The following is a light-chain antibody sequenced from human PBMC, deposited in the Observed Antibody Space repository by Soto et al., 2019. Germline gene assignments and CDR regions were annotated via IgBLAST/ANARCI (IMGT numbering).Light chain of an antibody. CDR1: HSVGTN. Sequence: EIVMTQSPATLSVSPGETATLSCRASHSVGTNLAWYQQRPGQAPRLLIYGASTRATGVPAKFSGGGSGTEFTLTITSLQSEDFAVYYCQHYNTRFSWTFGQGTKVEIK. CDR2: GAS. V-gene: IGKV3-15*01. J-gene: IGKJ1*01. CDR3: QHYNTRFSWT.